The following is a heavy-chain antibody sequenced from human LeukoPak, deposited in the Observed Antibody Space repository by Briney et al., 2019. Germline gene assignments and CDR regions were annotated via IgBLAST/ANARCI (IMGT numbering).Heavy chain of an antibody. D-gene: IGHD3-10*01. J-gene: IGHJ4*02. Sequence: ASVKVSCKASGYTFTSYGISWVRRAPGQGLEWMGWISGYNGNTNYAQKLQGRVTMTTDTSTSTAYMELRSLRSDDTAVYYCARGPRFGEPPDYWGQGTLVTVSS. CDR3: ARGPRFGEPPDY. CDR1: GYTFTSYG. CDR2: ISGYNGNT. V-gene: IGHV1-18*01.